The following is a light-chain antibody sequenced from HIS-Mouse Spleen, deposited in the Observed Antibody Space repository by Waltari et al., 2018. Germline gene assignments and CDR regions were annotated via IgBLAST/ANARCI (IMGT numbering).Light chain of an antibody. V-gene: IGLV2-23*03. CDR2: EGS. J-gene: IGLJ3*02. CDR3: CSYAGSSTFDWV. CDR1: SSDVGRHNL. Sequence: QSALTQPASVSGSPGQSITISCTGTSSDVGRHNLASWSQHHPGKAPKPQIYEGSKRPSGVSNRFSGSKSGNTASLTISGLQAEDEADYYCCSYAGSSTFDWVFGGGTKLTVL.